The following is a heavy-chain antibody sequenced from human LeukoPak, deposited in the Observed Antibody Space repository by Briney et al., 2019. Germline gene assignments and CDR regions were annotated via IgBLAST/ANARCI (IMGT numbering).Heavy chain of an antibody. D-gene: IGHD6-13*01. CDR1: GYTFTGYY. V-gene: IGHV1-2*02. Sequence: GASVKVSCKASGYTFTGYYMHWVRQAPGQGLEWMGWINPNSGGTNYAQKFQGRVTMTRDTSISTAYMELSRLRSDDTAVYYCARDSGSSFILNYYYYYMDVWGKGTTVTVSS. J-gene: IGHJ6*03. CDR2: INPNSGGT. CDR3: ARDSGSSFILNYYYYYMDV.